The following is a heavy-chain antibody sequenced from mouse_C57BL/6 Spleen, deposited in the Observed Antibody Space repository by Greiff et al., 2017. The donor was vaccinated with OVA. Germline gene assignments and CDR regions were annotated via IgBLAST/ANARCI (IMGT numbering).Heavy chain of an antibody. Sequence: EVHLVESGGDLVKPGGSLKLSCAASGFTFSSYGMSWVRQTPDKRLEWVATISSGGSYTYYPDSVKGRFTISRDNAKNTLYLQMSSLKSEDTAMYYCARHEDGNYAWFAYWGQGTLVTVSA. CDR3: ARHEDGNYAWFAY. CDR2: ISSGGSYT. V-gene: IGHV5-6*01. J-gene: IGHJ3*01. D-gene: IGHD2-1*01. CDR1: GFTFSSYG.